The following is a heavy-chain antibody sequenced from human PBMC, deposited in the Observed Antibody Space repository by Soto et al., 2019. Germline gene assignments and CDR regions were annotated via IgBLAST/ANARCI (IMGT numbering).Heavy chain of an antibody. Sequence: PSETLSLTCSVSGRSMSSNYWSWIRQSPDKGLEWLGYVFYGGTDYNPSLGGRVSMSVETSKSQFSLKLTSVTVADTAVYYCASYRVALYFEFWGPGILVTVAS. CDR3: ASYRVALYFEF. CDR2: VFYGGT. D-gene: IGHD2-15*01. J-gene: IGHJ4*02. CDR1: GRSMSSNY. V-gene: IGHV4-59*01.